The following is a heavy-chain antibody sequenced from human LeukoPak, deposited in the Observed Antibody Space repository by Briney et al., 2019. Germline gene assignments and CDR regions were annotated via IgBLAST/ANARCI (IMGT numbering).Heavy chain of an antibody. Sequence: ASVTVSCKASGYTFTGYYMHWVRQAPGQGLEWMGWINPNSGGTNYAQKFQGRVTMTRDTSISTAYMELSRLRSDDTAVYYYARDGLSGSYQGFMDVWGKGTTVTVSS. J-gene: IGHJ6*03. CDR3: ARDGLSGSYQGFMDV. CDR2: INPNSGGT. V-gene: IGHV1-2*02. D-gene: IGHD1-26*01. CDR1: GYTFTGYY.